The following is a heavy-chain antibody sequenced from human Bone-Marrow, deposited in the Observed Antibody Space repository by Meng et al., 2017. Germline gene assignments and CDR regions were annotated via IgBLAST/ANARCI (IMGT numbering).Heavy chain of an antibody. CDR3: STGWDFDY. CDR2: IKSKSDGGTI. D-gene: IGHD1-26*01. Sequence: LQLVESGGGVVQPGRSRRLSCAASGFTFSDYYMSWIRQAPGKGLEWVGRIKSKSDGGTIEYAAPVKGRIAISRDDSKNTVYLQVNTLNTEDTGVYYCSTGWDFDYWGQGTLVTVSS. J-gene: IGHJ4*02. CDR1: GFTFSDYY. V-gene: IGHV3-15*01.